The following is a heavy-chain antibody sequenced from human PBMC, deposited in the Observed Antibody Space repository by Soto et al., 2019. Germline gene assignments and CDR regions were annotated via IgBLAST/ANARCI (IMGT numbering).Heavy chain of an antibody. D-gene: IGHD6-19*01. V-gene: IGHV1-69*02. CDR2: IIPILNIA. CDR1: GGTFSSYT. CDR3: ASRIAVAGTSAPLDY. Sequence: ASVKVSCKASGGTFSSYTINWVRQAPGQGLEWMGRIIPILNIANYAQKFQGRVTITADKSTSTAYMELSSLRSEDTAVYYCASRIAVAGTSAPLDYWGQGTLVTVSS. J-gene: IGHJ4*02.